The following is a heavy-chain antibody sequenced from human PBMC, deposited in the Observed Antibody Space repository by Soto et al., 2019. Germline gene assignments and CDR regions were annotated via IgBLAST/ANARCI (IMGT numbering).Heavy chain of an antibody. J-gene: IGHJ4*02. V-gene: IGHV3-23*01. Sequence: PGGSLRLSCAASGFFFTTYAVNWVRQAPGKGLEWVSGISGSGSTTSYADAVKGGFTISRDNSKNTLYLKMNSMRADYTAVYFCAKDAVMVSSSYNYFDYWGQGTLVTVSS. CDR2: ISGSGSTT. CDR3: AKDAVMVSSSYNYFDY. CDR1: GFFFTTYA. D-gene: IGHD6-13*01.